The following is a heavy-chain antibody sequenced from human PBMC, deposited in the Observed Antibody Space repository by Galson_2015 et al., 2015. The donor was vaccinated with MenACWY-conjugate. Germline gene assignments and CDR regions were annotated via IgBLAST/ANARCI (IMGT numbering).Heavy chain of an antibody. CDR3: ASRDSFLDY. Sequence: QSGAEVKKPGESLRISCKGSGYSFTSYWISWVRQTPGKGLEWMGRIDPSDSYTNYSPSFQGHVTISADKSMSTAYLQWSSLKSSDAAMFYCASRDSFLDYWGQGTLVTVSS. CDR1: GYSFTSYW. V-gene: IGHV5-10-1*01. D-gene: IGHD5-18*01. CDR2: IDPSDSYT. J-gene: IGHJ4*02.